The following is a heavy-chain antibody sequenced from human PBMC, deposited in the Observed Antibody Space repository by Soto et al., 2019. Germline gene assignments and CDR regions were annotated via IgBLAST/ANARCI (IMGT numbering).Heavy chain of an antibody. CDR1: GYTFTSYA. Sequence: ASVKVSCKASGYTFTSYAMHWVRQAPGQRLEWMGWINAGNGNTKYSQKFQGRVTITRDTSASTAYMELSSLRSEDTAVYYCARGPELLWFGESGWFDPWGQGTLVTVS. CDR2: INAGNGNT. D-gene: IGHD3-10*01. J-gene: IGHJ5*02. V-gene: IGHV1-3*01. CDR3: ARGPELLWFGESGWFDP.